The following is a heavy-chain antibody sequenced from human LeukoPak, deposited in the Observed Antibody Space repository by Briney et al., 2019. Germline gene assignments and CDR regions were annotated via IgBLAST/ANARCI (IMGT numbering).Heavy chain of an antibody. CDR2: IYYSGST. D-gene: IGHD3-22*01. CDR3: ARHESEYYDSSGYVGY. Sequence: KPSETLSLTCTVSGGSISNYYWSWIRQPPGKGLEWIGYIYYSGSTNYNPSLKSRVTISVDTSKNQFSLKLSSVTAADTAVYYCARHESEYYDSSGYVGYWGQGTLVTVSS. J-gene: IGHJ4*02. V-gene: IGHV4-59*08. CDR1: GGSISNYY.